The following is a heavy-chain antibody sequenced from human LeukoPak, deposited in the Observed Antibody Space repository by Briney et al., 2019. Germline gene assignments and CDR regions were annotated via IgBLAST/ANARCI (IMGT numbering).Heavy chain of an antibody. D-gene: IGHD4-23*01. Sequence: PGGSLRLSCAASGFTFSSYAMSWVRQAPGKGPEWVSAISGSGGSTYYADSVKGRFTISRDNSKNTLYLQMNSLRAEDTAVYYCARDQNDYGGNGAFDIWGQGTMVTVSS. CDR1: GFTFSSYA. J-gene: IGHJ3*02. CDR2: ISGSGGST. CDR3: ARDQNDYGGNGAFDI. V-gene: IGHV3-23*01.